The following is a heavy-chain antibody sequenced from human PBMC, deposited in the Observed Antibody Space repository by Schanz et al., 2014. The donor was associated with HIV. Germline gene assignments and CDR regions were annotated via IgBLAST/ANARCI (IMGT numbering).Heavy chain of an antibody. CDR2: ITWNSRSI. D-gene: IGHD2-15*01. V-gene: IGHV3-9*01. Sequence: EVQLVESGGGLVQPGRSLRLSCAASGFTFDDYAMHWVRQAPGKGLEWVSGITWNSRSIGYADSVKGRFTISRDNAKNSLYLQMNSLRAEDTAVYYCARGGIWEWDQPDFDYGGQGTLVTVSS. J-gene: IGHJ4*02. CDR3: ARGGIWEWDQPDFDY. CDR1: GFTFDDYA.